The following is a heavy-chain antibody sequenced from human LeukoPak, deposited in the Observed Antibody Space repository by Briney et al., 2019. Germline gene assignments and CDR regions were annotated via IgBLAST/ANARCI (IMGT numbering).Heavy chain of an antibody. Sequence: GGSLRLSCAASGFTFSSYAMHWVRQAPGKGLEWVAVISYDGSNKYYADSVKGRFTISRDNSKNTLYLQMNSLRAEDTAVYYCARRKDFDYWGQGTLVTASS. V-gene: IGHV3-30-3*01. J-gene: IGHJ4*02. CDR2: ISYDGSNK. CDR3: ARRKDFDY. CDR1: GFTFSSYA.